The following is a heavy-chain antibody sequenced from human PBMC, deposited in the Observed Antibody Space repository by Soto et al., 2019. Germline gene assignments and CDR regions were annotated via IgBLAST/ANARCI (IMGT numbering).Heavy chain of an antibody. CDR1: GGTFSSYA. CDR3: ASGLRYDFWSGYYPPYYYYGMDV. CDR2: IIPIFGTA. Sequence: SVKVSCKASGGTFSSYAISWVRQAPGQGLEWMGGIIPIFGTANYAQKFQGRVTITADESTSTAYMELSSLRSEDTAVYYCASGLRYDFWSGYYPPYYYYGMDVWGQGTTVTVSS. J-gene: IGHJ6*02. D-gene: IGHD3-3*01. V-gene: IGHV1-69*13.